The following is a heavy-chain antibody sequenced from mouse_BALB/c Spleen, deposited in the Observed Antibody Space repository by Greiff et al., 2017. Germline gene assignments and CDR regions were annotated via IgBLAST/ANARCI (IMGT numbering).Heavy chain of an antibody. CDR3: ARWLLYYAMDY. CDR2: ISSGSSTI. Sequence: EVHLVESGGGLVQPGGSRKLSCAASGFTFSSFGMHWVRQAPEKGLEWVAYISSGSSTIYYADTVKGRFTISRDNPKNTLFLQMTSLRSEDTAMYYCARWLLYYAMDYWGQGTSVTVSS. V-gene: IGHV5-17*02. J-gene: IGHJ4*01. CDR1: GFTFSSFG. D-gene: IGHD2-3*01.